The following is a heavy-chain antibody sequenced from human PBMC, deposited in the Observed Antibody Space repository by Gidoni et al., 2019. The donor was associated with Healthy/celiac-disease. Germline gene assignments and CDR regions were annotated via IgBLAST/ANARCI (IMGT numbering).Heavy chain of an antibody. CDR3: ARDSTQVAYDSSGYYYYYYGMDV. V-gene: IGHV3-48*02. CDR1: GFTFSSYS. D-gene: IGHD3-22*01. J-gene: IGHJ6*02. CDR2: ISSSSSTI. Sequence: EVQLVESGGGLVQPGGSLRLSCAASGFTFSSYSMNWVRQAPGKGLEWVSYISSSSSTIYYADSVKGRFTISRDNAKNSLYLQMNSLRDEDTAVYYCARDSTQVAYDSSGYYYYYYGMDVWGQGTTVTVSS.